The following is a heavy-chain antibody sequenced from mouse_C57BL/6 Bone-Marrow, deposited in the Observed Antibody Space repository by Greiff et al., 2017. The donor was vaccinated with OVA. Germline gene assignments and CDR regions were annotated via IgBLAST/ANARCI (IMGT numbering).Heavy chain of an antibody. V-gene: IGHV1-55*01. J-gene: IGHJ2*01. CDR1: GYTFTSYW. CDR3: AGSYGSPNYFDY. Sequence: QVQLQQPGAELVKPGASVKMSCKASGYTFTSYWINWVKQRPGQGLEWIGDIYPGSGSTNYNEKFKSKATLTVDTSSSTAYMQLSSLTSEDSAVYYCAGSYGSPNYFDYWGQGTTLTVSS. CDR2: IYPGSGST. D-gene: IGHD1-1*01.